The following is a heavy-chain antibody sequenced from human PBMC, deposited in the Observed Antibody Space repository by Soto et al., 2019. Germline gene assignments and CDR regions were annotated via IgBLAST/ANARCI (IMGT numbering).Heavy chain of an antibody. V-gene: IGHV4-34*01. CDR3: ARDKITGLFDY. CDR1: GGSFSGYY. Sequence: SETLSLTCAVYGGSFSGYYWTWIRQPPGTGLEWIGEINHSGSTNYNPSHKSRVTISVDTSKNQFSLKLTSVTAADTAVYYCARDKITGLFDYWGQGTLVTVSS. J-gene: IGHJ4*02. D-gene: IGHD2-8*02. CDR2: INHSGST.